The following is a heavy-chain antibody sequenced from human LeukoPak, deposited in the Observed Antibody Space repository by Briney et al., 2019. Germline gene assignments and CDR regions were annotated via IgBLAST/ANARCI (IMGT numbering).Heavy chain of an antibody. CDR3: ARKAQYNGHYPLDY. D-gene: IGHD1-7*01. CDR2: TSDRGDYT. CDR1: GFTFTSYS. J-gene: IGHJ4*02. Sequence: GGSLRLSCAASGFTFTSYSMSWVRQAPGKGLEWVSGTSDRGDYTYYADSVKGRFTISRDSSKNTLFLQMNSLRAEDTALYFCARKAQYNGHYPLDYWGQGTLVTVSS. V-gene: IGHV3-23*01.